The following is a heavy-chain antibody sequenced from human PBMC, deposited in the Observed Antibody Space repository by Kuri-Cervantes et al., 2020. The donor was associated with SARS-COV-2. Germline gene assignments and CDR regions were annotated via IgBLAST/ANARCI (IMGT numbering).Heavy chain of an antibody. D-gene: IGHD4-11*01. Sequence: SGPTLAKPTQTLKLTCPFSGFSLTTSGMCVAWIRQPPGKALEWLARIDWDDDKYYKTSLNTRLSISKDTSKDQVVLTMTNMDPVDTATYYCVRIRAATVIADYWGQGTLVTVSS. CDR2: IDWDDDK. CDR3: VRIRAATVIADY. V-gene: IGHV2-70*11. J-gene: IGHJ4*02. CDR1: GFSLTTSGMC.